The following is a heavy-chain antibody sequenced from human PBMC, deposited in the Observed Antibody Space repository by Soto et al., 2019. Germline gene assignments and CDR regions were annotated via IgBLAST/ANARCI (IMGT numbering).Heavy chain of an antibody. Sequence: TSETLSLTCTVSGGSISRGGYYWSWIRQHPGKGLEWIGYIYYSGSTYYNPSLKSRVTISVDTSKNQFSVKLSSVTAADTAVYFCAKSRLQQYLFDYWGQGTLVIVSS. J-gene: IGHJ4*02. CDR1: GGSISRGGYY. V-gene: IGHV4-31*03. D-gene: IGHD2-2*01. CDR3: AKSRLQQYLFDY. CDR2: IYYSGST.